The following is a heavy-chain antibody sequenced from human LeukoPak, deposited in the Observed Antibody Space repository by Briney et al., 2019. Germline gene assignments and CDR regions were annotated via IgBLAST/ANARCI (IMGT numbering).Heavy chain of an antibody. V-gene: IGHV4-59*01. D-gene: IGHD5-18*01. CDR1: GGSFSSYY. J-gene: IGHJ6*03. CDR2: IYYSGST. Sequence: SETLSLTCTVSGGSFSSYYWSWIRQPPGKGLEWIGYIYYSGSTNYKSSLKSRVTISVDTSKNQFSLKLSSVTAADTAVYYCARTTEGGYSYGYFYYYYMDVWGKGTTVTISS. CDR3: ARTTEGGYSYGYFYYYYMDV.